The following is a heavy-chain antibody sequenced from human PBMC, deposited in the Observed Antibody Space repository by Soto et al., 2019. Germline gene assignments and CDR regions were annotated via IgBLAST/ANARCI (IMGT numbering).Heavy chain of an antibody. CDR2: IIPIFGTA. CDR3: ASVTIRYYYGMDV. D-gene: IGHD3-3*01. Sequence: FSVKVSCKASGSDCISYAISWVRQTPGQGLEWMGGIIPIFGTANYAQKFQGRVTITADESTSTAYMELSSLRSEDTAVYYCASVTIRYYYGMDVWGQGTTVTVSS. CDR1: GSDCISYA. J-gene: IGHJ6*02. V-gene: IGHV1-69*01.